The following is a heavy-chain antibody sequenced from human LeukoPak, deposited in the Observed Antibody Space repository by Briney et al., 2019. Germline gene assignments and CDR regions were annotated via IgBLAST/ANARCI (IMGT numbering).Heavy chain of an antibody. CDR3: ARGPGSQATDYYYMDV. J-gene: IGHJ6*03. V-gene: IGHV1-8*03. Sequence: ASVKVSCTASGYTFTSYDINRVRQATGQGLEWMGWMNPNSGNTGYAQKFQGRVTITRNTPISTAYMELSSLRSEDTAVYYCARGPGSQATDYYYMDVWGKGTTVTVSS. CDR2: MNPNSGNT. D-gene: IGHD1-26*01. CDR1: GYTFTSYD.